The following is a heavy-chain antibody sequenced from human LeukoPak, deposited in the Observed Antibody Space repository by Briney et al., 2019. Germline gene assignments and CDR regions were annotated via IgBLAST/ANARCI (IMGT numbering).Heavy chain of an antibody. CDR3: ARLYDYVWGNLDL. Sequence: PGGSLRLSCAVSGLTVNRDYMSWVRQAPGGGLEWVSIIHNSGSTYYADSVKGRFTISRDNFKNALYLQMNSLRAEDTAVYYCARLYDYVWGNLDLWGQGTLVSVSS. CDR2: IHNSGST. D-gene: IGHD3-16*01. V-gene: IGHV3-53*01. J-gene: IGHJ5*02. CDR1: GLTVNRDY.